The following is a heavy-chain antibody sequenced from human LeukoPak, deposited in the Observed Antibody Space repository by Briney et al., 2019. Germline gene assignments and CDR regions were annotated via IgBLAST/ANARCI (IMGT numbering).Heavy chain of an antibody. CDR2: VNSGSSST. CDR1: QFTFSNYD. Sequence: PGGSLRLSCAASQFTFSNYDMSWVRQAPGRGLDWVSVVNSGSSSTSYADSVKGRFTISRDNSENTVYLQMNSLRAEDTAVYYCAKRGSGRYFDYWGQGTLVTVSS. V-gene: IGHV3-23*03. J-gene: IGHJ4*02. D-gene: IGHD5-12*01. CDR3: AKRGSGRYFDY.